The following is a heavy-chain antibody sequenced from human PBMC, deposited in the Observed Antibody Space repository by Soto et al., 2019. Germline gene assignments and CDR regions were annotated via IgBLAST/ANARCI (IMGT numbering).Heavy chain of an antibody. J-gene: IGHJ4*02. V-gene: IGHV3-33*01. Sequence: GGSLRLSCAASGFTFSSYGMHWVRQAPGKGLEWVAVIWYDGSNKYYADSVKGRFTISRDNSKNTLYLQMNSLRAEDTAVYYCARGVLRYFDWLLYGFDYWGQGTLVTVSS. CDR1: GFTFSSYG. D-gene: IGHD3-9*01. CDR3: ARGVLRYFDWLLYGFDY. CDR2: IWYDGSNK.